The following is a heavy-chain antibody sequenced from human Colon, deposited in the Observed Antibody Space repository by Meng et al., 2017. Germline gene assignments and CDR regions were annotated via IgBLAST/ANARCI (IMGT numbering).Heavy chain of an antibody. J-gene: IGHJ4*02. Sequence: QVHSLGSGPWLVRPSGTLALTGAVFGGSITPNSYGSWVRQSPEKGLEWIGQIDHRGDPYYNPSLKSRVTMSVDRSKSQVSLQLTSVTAADTAVYYCARHGGYYQDYWGQGALVTVSS. CDR2: IDHRGDP. D-gene: IGHD4-23*01. CDR1: GGSITPNSY. CDR3: ARHGGYYQDY. V-gene: IGHV4-4*02.